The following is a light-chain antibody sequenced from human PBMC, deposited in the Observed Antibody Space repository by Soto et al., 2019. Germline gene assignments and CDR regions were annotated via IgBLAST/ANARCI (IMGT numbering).Light chain of an antibody. CDR3: QQFSSYPLT. CDR2: SAS. J-gene: IGKJ4*01. CDR1: QSVSSSY. V-gene: IGKV3-20*01. Sequence: ETVLTQSPGTLSLSPGERATLSCRASQSVSSSYLAWYQQKPGQAPRLLIYSASSRATGIPDRFSGSGSGTDFTLTISRLEPEDFAVYYCQQFSSYPLTFGGGTKVDIK.